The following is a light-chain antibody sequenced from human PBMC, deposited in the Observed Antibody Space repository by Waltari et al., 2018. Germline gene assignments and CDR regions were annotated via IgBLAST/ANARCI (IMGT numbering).Light chain of an antibody. CDR3: QQYGSSRLT. J-gene: IGKJ4*01. Sequence: PGERATLSCRASQSVSSSYLAWYQQKPGQAPRLRIYGASSRATGIPDRFSGSGSGTDFTLTISRLEPEDFAVYYCQQYGSSRLTFGGGTKVEVK. CDR2: GAS. CDR1: QSVSSSY. V-gene: IGKV3-20*01.